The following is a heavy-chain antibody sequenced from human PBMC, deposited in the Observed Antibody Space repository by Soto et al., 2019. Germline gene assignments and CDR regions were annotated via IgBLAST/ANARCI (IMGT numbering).Heavy chain of an antibody. CDR1: GFTFSDYY. CDR2: LSSTGSTI. Sequence: QVQLVESGGGLVKPGGSLRLSCAASGFTFSDYYMSWIRQAPGKGLEWVSYLSSTGSTIYYADSVKGRFTISRDNAKNSLYLKMNRLRAEDTAVYYCARDPVAEVGATRGFDYWGQGTLVTVSS. CDR3: ARDPVAEVGATRGFDY. D-gene: IGHD1-26*01. V-gene: IGHV3-11*01. J-gene: IGHJ4*02.